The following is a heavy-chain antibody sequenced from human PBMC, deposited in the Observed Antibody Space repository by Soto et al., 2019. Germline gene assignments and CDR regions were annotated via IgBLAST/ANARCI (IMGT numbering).Heavy chain of an antibody. CDR1: GGTFSSYT. CDR3: ARQTPYYYDSSGYYSTGNFDY. V-gene: IGHV1-69*02. CDR2: IIPILGIA. Sequence: QVQLVQSGAEVKKPGSSVKVSCKASGGTFSSYTISWVRQAPGQGLEWMGRIIPILGIANYAQKFQGRVTITADKSTSTAYMELSSLRSEDTAVYYCARQTPYYYDSSGYYSTGNFDYWGQGTLVTVSS. J-gene: IGHJ4*02. D-gene: IGHD3-22*01.